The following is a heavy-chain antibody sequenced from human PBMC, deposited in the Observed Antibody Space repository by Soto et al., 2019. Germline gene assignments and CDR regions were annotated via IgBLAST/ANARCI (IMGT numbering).Heavy chain of an antibody. J-gene: IGHJ4*02. Sequence: SETLSLTCAVSGDSISGSQWWSWVRLPPGKGLEWTGEISHTGTTNYNPSLKSRVTMSVDKPKNQFSLNLTSVTAADTAVYYCAGVISSRDEYFDYWGQGTVVTVSS. V-gene: IGHV4-4*02. CDR1: GDSISGSQW. D-gene: IGHD2-2*01. CDR3: AGVISSRDEYFDY. CDR2: ISHTGTT.